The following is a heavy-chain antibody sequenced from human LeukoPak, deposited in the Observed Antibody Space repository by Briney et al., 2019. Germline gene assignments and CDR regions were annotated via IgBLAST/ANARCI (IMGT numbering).Heavy chain of an antibody. CDR2: IYAGGNS. Sequence: SETLSLTCTVSGDSISSDTYYWSWILQPAGKGLEWIGRIYAGGNSNYNASLKSRVTISIDTSKNQFSLRLSSVIAADTAVYYCAGTRRYCSGGSCYNWFDPWGQGTLVTVSS. CDR1: GDSISSDTYY. D-gene: IGHD2-15*01. CDR3: AGTRRYCSGGSCYNWFDP. J-gene: IGHJ5*02. V-gene: IGHV4-61*02.